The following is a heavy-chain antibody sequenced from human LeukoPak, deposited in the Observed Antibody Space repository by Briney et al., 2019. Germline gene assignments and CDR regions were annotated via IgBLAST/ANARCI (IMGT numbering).Heavy chain of an antibody. J-gene: IGHJ4*02. CDR2: IYYSGST. CDR3: ARTARSGFPDY. Sequence: PSETLSLTCTVSGGSISSYYWSWIRQPPGKGLGWIGYIYYSGSTNYNPSLKSRVTISVDTSKNQFSLKLSSVTAADTAVYYCARTARSGFPDYWGQGTLVTVSS. D-gene: IGHD3-3*01. V-gene: IGHV4-59*08. CDR1: GGSISSYY.